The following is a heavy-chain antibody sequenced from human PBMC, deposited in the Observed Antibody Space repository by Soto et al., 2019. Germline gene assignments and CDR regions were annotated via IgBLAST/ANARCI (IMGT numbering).Heavy chain of an antibody. J-gene: IGHJ4*02. CDR2: MSYSGST. V-gene: IGHV4-39*01. Sequence: SETLSLTCTVSGGSISSSSSYWGWIRQPPGKGLEWIGSMSYSGSTYNNLSLKSRVTLSVDTSQSRISLKLTSVTAADTAVYYCARHRVPSVYDPIPGCFDSWGQGILVTVSS. CDR3: ARHRVPSVYDPIPGCFDS. D-gene: IGHD5-12*01. CDR1: GGSISSSSSY.